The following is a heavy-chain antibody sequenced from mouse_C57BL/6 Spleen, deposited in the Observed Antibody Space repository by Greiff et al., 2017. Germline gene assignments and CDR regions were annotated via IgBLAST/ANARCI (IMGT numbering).Heavy chain of an antibody. D-gene: IGHD1-1*01. J-gene: IGHJ2*01. V-gene: IGHV1-64*01. Sequence: QVQLKQPGAELVKPGASVKLSCKASGYTFTSYWMHWVKQRPGQGLEWIGMIHPNSGSTNYNEKFKSKATLTVDKASSTAYMQLSSLTSEDSAVYYCARENGSSYDYWGQGTTLTVSS. CDR2: IHPNSGST. CDR3: ARENGSSYDY. CDR1: GYTFTSYW.